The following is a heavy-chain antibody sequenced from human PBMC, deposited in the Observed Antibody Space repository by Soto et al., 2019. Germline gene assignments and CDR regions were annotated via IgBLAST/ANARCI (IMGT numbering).Heavy chain of an antibody. D-gene: IGHD1-1*01. V-gene: IGHV4-31*03. CDR1: GGSISSGGYY. Sequence: QVQLQESGPGLVKPSQTLSLTCTVSGGSISSGGYYWSWIRQHPGKGLEWIGYIYYSGSSYYNPYLQSRVTISVDTSKSQFSLKLSSVTAADTAVYYCVREDAVDTTAGGAGFDYWGQGTLVTVSS. CDR3: VREDAVDTTAGGAGFDY. J-gene: IGHJ4*02. CDR2: IYYSGSS.